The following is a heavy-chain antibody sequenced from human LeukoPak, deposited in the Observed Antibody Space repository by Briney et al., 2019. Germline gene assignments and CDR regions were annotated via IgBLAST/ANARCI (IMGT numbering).Heavy chain of an antibody. CDR3: ARGRYRRYFDY. V-gene: IGHV3-13*05. D-gene: IGHD2-2*02. J-gene: IGHJ4*02. Sequence: GGSLRLSCEPSGFTFISYDMHWVRQATEKGLEWVSAIGTAGDPYYPGSVKGRFTFSRENAKNSLYLQMNSLRAGDTAVYYCARGRYRRYFDYWGQGTLVTVSS. CDR1: GFTFISYD. CDR2: IGTAGDP.